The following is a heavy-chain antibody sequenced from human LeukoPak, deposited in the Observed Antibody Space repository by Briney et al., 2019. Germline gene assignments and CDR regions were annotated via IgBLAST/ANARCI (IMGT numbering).Heavy chain of an antibody. CDR1: GGSISSSNW. Sequence: SETLSLTCAVSGGSISSSNWWSWIRQPPGKGLEWIGSIYYSGSTYYNPSLKSRVTISVDTSKNQFSLKLSSVTAADTAVYYCARGNDYGDYYLDYWGQGTLVTVSS. CDR2: IYYSGST. V-gene: IGHV4-4*02. CDR3: ARGNDYGDYYLDY. D-gene: IGHD4-17*01. J-gene: IGHJ4*02.